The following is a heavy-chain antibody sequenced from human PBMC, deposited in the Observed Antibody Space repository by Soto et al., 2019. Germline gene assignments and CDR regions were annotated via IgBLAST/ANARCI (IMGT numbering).Heavy chain of an antibody. V-gene: IGHV4-34*01. J-gene: IGHJ4*02. CDR3: AIGLITVSHSSGSWNYFDS. CDR1: GESFSGYI. D-gene: IGHD6-13*01. Sequence: SETLSLTCAVYGESFSGYIWTWIRQTPGKGLQWIGQINHSGSASYNPSLKSRVTISVHTSNSQFSLELSSVTAADTAVYYCAIGLITVSHSSGSWNYFDSWGQGPQFTV. CDR2: INHSGSA.